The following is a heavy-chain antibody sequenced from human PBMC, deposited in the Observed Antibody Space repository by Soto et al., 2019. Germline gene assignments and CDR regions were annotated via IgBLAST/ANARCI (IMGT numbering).Heavy chain of an antibody. CDR3: AREGVGATGRSAFDI. V-gene: IGHV1-2*04. CDR1: GYTFTGYY. Sequence: ASVKVSCKASGYTFTGYYMHWVRQAPGQGLEWMGWINPNSGGTNYAQKFQGWVTMTRATSIGTAYMELSRLRSDDTAVYYCAREGVGATGRSAFDIWGQGTMVTVSS. J-gene: IGHJ3*02. CDR2: INPNSGGT. D-gene: IGHD1-26*01.